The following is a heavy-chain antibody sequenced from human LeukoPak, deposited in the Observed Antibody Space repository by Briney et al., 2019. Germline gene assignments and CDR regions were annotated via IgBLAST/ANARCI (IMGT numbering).Heavy chain of an antibody. J-gene: IGHJ5*02. D-gene: IGHD6-19*01. CDR3: ARGRQWLVQNWFDP. CDR1: GYTFTGYY. Sequence: VASVKVSCKASGYTFTGYYMHWVRQAPGQGLEWMGWINPNSGGTNYAQKFQGRVTMTRDTSISTAYMELSRLRSDDTAVYYCARGRQWLVQNWFDPWGQGTLVTVSS. V-gene: IGHV1-2*02. CDR2: INPNSGGT.